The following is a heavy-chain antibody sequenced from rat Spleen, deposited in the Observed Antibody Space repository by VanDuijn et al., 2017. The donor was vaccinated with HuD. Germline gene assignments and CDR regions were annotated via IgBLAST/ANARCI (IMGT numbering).Heavy chain of an antibody. CDR2: ISYDGGNT. V-gene: IGHV5-25*01. CDR1: GFTFSSFP. J-gene: IGHJ3*01. CDR3: ARHPTYYGFDGDWFAC. D-gene: IGHD1-9*01. Sequence: EVQLVESGGGLVQPGRSMKLSCAASGFTFSSFPMAWVRQAPTKGLEWVASISYDGGNTYYRDSVKGRFTVSRDNAKSTVYLQMDSLRSEDTATYYCARHPTYYGFDGDWFACWGQGTLVTVSS.